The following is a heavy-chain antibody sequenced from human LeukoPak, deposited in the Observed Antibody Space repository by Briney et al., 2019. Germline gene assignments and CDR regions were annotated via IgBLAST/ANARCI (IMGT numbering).Heavy chain of an antibody. V-gene: IGHV5-51*01. CDR2: IYPGDSDT. J-gene: IGHJ5*02. D-gene: IGHD6-19*01. CDR3: ARGYSSGWYFSLDP. Sequence: GESLKISCKGSGYSFSNHWIGWVRQMPGKGLEWMGIIYPGDSDTRYSPSFQGQVTISADKSINTAYLQWSSLKASDTAMYYRARGYSSGWYFSLDPWGQGTLVTVSS. CDR1: GYSFSNHW.